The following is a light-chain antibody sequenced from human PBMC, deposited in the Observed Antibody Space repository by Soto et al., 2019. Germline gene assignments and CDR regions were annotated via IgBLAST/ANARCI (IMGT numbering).Light chain of an antibody. CDR1: QSVSSSS. Sequence: EIVLTQSPGTLSLSPGERATLPCRASQSVSSSSLAWYQQKSGQAPRLLIYGASSRATDLPDRFSGSGSGTDFTLTISTLEPEDFAVYYCQQYGSSPSITFGRGTRLEIK. CDR2: GAS. J-gene: IGKJ5*01. V-gene: IGKV3-20*01. CDR3: QQYGSSPSIT.